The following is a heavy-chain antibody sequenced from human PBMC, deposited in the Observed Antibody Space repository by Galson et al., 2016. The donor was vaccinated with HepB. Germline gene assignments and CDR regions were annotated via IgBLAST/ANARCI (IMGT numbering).Heavy chain of an antibody. D-gene: IGHD2-2*01. CDR3: ARDRDCSSSSCLVNWFDP. CDR2: LSYDGHSK. CDR1: GFTFSSYA. J-gene: IGHJ5*02. Sequence: SLRLSCAGSGFTFSSYAMHWARQAPGRGLEWVALLSYDGHSKYYADSVKGRFTISRDISKNTLYLQMNSLRPEDTAVYFCARDRDCSSSSCLVNWFDPWGQGTLVTVSS. V-gene: IGHV3-30*04.